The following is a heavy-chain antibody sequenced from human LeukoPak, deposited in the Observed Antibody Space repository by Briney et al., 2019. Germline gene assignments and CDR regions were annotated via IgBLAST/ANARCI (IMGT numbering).Heavy chain of an antibody. Sequence: PGGSLRLSCAASGFTFSSYAMHWVRQAPGKGLEWVAVISYDGSNKYYADSVKGRFTISRDNSKNTLYLQMNSLRAEDTAVYYCARGTDCSGGSCRHNNWFDPWGQGTLVTVSS. CDR3: ARGTDCSGGSCRHNNWFDP. CDR2: ISYDGSNK. CDR1: GFTFSSYA. J-gene: IGHJ5*02. V-gene: IGHV3-30*04. D-gene: IGHD2-15*01.